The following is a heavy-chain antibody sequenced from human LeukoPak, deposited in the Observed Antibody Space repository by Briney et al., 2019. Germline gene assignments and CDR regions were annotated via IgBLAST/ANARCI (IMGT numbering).Heavy chain of an antibody. J-gene: IGHJ5*02. V-gene: IGHV3-21*01. CDR2: IGSSSSYV. D-gene: IGHD2-2*01. CDR3: ARGVVVVPAARWFDP. Sequence: GGSLRLSCAASGFTFSSYSMNWVRQAPGKGLEWVSSIGSSSSYVYYADSVKGRFTISRDNAKNSLYLQMNSLRAEDTAVYYCARGVVVVPAARWFDPWGQGTLVTVSS. CDR1: GFTFSSYS.